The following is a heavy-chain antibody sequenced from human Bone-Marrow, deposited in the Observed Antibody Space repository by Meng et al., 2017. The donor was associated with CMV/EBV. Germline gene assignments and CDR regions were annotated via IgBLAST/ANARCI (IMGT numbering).Heavy chain of an antibody. CDR1: GYTLTELS. Sequence: QVQLVHPGAKVKKPGASVKVSCKVSGYTLTELSMHWVRQAPGKGLEWMGGFDPEDGETIYAQKFQGRVTMTEDTSTDSAYMELSSLRSEDTAVYYCATVGEYPYYFDYWGQGTLVTVSS. D-gene: IGHD2-2*01. J-gene: IGHJ4*02. CDR3: ATVGEYPYYFDY. V-gene: IGHV1-24*01. CDR2: FDPEDGET.